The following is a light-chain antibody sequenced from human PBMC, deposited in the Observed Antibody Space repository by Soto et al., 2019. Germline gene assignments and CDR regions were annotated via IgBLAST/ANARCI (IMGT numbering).Light chain of an antibody. V-gene: IGLV3-21*02. CDR2: DNN. CDR3: QVWDGTTDNLYV. J-gene: IGLJ7*01. CDR1: NIGVKS. Sequence: SYELTQPPSLSVAPGQTARVTCGGNNIGVKSVHWYQQRPGQAPVLVVYDNNDRPSGIPERFSGSNSGNTATLTISRVEAGDEADYYCQVWDGTTDNLYVFGTGTQLTVL.